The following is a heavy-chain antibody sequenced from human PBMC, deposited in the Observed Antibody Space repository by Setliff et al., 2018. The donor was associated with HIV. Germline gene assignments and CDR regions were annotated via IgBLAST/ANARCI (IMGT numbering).Heavy chain of an antibody. CDR2: TYYSGST. CDR3: AQLGMVDDFDY. D-gene: IGHD1-1*01. CDR1: GDSVSSRSYY. Sequence: PSETLSLTCTVSGDSVSSRSYYWSWIRQPSGKGLEWIGYTYYSGSTNYNPSLKSRVTISVDTSKNHFSLKLRSVTAADTAVYYCAQLGMVDDFDYWGQGTLVTVSS. V-gene: IGHV4-61*03. J-gene: IGHJ4*02.